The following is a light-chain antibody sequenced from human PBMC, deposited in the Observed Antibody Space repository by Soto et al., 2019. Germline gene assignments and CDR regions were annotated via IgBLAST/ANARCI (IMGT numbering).Light chain of an antibody. CDR3: QQGSNWPPWT. CDR1: QSVSSY. V-gene: IGKV3-11*01. CDR2: DAS. Sequence: EIVLTQSPATLSLSPGERATLSCRASQSVSSYLAWYQQKPGQAPRLLIYDASNRATGIPARFNGSGSGTDFTLTISSLEPEDFAVYYCQQGSNWPPWTFGQGTKVEIK. J-gene: IGKJ1*01.